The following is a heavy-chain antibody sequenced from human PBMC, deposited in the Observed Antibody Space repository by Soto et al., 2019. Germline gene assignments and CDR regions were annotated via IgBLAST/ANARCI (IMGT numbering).Heavy chain of an antibody. Sequence: SETLSLTCTVSGGSISSYYWSWIRQPPGKGLEWIGYIYYSGSTNYNPSLKSRVTISVDTSKNQFSLKLSSVTAADTAVYYCARATEVVVPAAMTLFDYWGQGTLVTVSS. CDR1: GGSISSYY. V-gene: IGHV4-59*01. J-gene: IGHJ4*02. CDR3: ARATEVVVPAAMTLFDY. D-gene: IGHD2-2*01. CDR2: IYYSGST.